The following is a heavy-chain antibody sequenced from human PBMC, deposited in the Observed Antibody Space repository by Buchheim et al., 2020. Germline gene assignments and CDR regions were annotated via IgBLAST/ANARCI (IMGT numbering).Heavy chain of an antibody. CDR3: ARAPHRGTIFGMVKRQGNWFDP. D-gene: IGHD3-3*01. Sequence: QVQLQESGPGLVKPSGTLSLTCAVSGGSISSSNWWSWVRQPPGKGLEWIGEIYHSGSTNYNPSLKSRVTISVDKSKNQFSLKLSSVTAADTAVYYCARAPHRGTIFGMVKRQGNWFDPWGQGTL. V-gene: IGHV4-4*02. CDR1: GGSISSSNW. CDR2: IYHSGST. J-gene: IGHJ5*02.